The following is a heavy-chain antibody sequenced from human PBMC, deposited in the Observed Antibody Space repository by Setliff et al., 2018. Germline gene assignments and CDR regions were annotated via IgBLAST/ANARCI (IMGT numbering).Heavy chain of an antibody. CDR1: GYRLIEVS. Sequence: ASVKVSCKVSGYRLIEVSMHWVRQAPGKGLEWMGRINPNSGGTNYAQKFQGRVTMTRDTSISTAYMELSRLRSDDTAVYYCARVRSYGSGNYYYYYYDMDVWGQGTTVTV. V-gene: IGHV1-2*06. J-gene: IGHJ6*02. CDR2: INPNSGGT. CDR3: ARVRSYGSGNYYYYYYDMDV. D-gene: IGHD3-10*01.